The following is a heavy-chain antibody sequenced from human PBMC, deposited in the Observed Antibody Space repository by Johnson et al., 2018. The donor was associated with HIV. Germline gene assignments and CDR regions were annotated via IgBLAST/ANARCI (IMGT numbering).Heavy chain of an antibody. J-gene: IGHJ3*02. CDR1: GFTFSKYG. V-gene: IGHV3-33*03. D-gene: IGHD4-23*01. CDR3: AKSPGKDHGGKSGSFDI. CDR2: IWYDGSNE. Sequence: QVQLVESGGGLVQPGGSLRLSCAASGFTFSKYGMHWVRQAPGKGLEWVAVIWYDGSNENYTDSVMGRFIISRDNSNNTLFLHMSGLRGEYTAVYYCAKSPGKDHGGKSGSFDIWGQGTMVTVSS.